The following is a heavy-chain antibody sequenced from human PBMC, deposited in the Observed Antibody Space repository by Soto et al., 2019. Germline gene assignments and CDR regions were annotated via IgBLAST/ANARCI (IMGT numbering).Heavy chain of an antibody. CDR1: GFTFGDDA. CDR2: IRSKTYGGTR. J-gene: IGHJ4*02. CDR3: TRDGDYYNSGTYGYFDY. D-gene: IGHD3-10*01. V-gene: IGHV3-49*04. Sequence: LSCTTSGFTFGDDAMSWVRQAPGKGLEWVGFIRSKTYGGTREYAASVKGRFTISRDDSKSIAYLQMNSLKTEDTAVYYCTRDGDYYNSGTYGYFDYWGQGTLVTVSS.